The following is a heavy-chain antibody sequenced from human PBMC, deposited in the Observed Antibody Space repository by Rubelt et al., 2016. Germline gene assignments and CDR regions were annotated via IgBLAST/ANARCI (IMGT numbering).Heavy chain of an antibody. D-gene: IGHD6-19*01. CDR3: ARGMEGIAVS. J-gene: IGHJ4*02. CDR1: GGSISSGGYY. V-gene: IGHV4-31*03. Sequence: QLQLQESGPGLVKPSQTLSLTCTVSGGSISSGGYYWSWIRQHPGKGLEWIGYIYYSWSTYYNPSLRSRVNISVETSRNQFSLKLSSVTAADTAVYYCARGMEGIAVSWGQGTLVTVSS. CDR2: IYYSWST.